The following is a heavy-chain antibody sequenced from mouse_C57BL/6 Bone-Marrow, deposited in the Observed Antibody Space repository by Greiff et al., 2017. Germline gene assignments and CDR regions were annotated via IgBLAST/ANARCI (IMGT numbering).Heavy chain of an antibody. CDR2: IRSKSNNYAT. V-gene: IGHV10-1*01. D-gene: IGHD1-1*01. CDR1: GFSFNTYA. Sequence: EVQLVESGGGLVQPKGSLKLSCAASGFSFNTYAMNWVRQAPGKGLEWVARIRSKSNNYATYYADSVKDRFTISRDDSESMLYLQMNNLKTEDTAMYYCVREGYYYGSSGDYWGQGTSVTVSS. J-gene: IGHJ4*01. CDR3: VREGYYYGSSGDY.